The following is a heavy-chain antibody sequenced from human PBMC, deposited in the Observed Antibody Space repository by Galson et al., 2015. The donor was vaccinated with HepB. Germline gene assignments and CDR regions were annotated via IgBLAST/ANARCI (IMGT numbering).Heavy chain of an antibody. D-gene: IGHD3-22*01. CDR3: AKDNRKVYSRYKRGYYFDY. CDR1: GFTFSSYG. V-gene: IGHV3-30*18. Sequence: SLRLSCAASGFTFSSYGMHWVRQAPGKGLEWVAVISYDGSNKYYADSVKGRFTISRDNSKNTLYLQMNSLRAEDTAVYYCAKDNRKVYSRYKRGYYFDYWGQGTLVTVSS. J-gene: IGHJ4*02. CDR2: ISYDGSNK.